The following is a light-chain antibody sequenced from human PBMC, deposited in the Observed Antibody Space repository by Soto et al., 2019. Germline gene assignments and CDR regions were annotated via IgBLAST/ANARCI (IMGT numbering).Light chain of an antibody. CDR3: QQYDGPPWT. CDR1: QIISSIY. V-gene: IGKV3-20*01. J-gene: IGKJ1*01. CDR2: GAS. Sequence: EIVLTQSPGTLSLSPGGRATLSCRTSQIISSIYLAWYQQNPGQAPRLLIYGASSRATGIPDRFSGVRSGTAFTLYISRLEPEDSAVYFCQQYDGPPWTFGRGTRLEI.